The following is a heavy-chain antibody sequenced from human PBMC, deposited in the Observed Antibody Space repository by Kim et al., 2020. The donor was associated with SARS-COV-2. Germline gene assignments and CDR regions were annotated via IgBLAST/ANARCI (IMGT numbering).Heavy chain of an antibody. J-gene: IGHJ4*02. CDR3: ARGYGGSWLSY. V-gene: IGHV3-48*02. CDR1: GFTFSSQN. CDR2: INIRSDPI. D-gene: IGHD6-13*01. Sequence: GGSLRLSCAASGFTFSSQNMNWVRQAPGKGLEWVSFINIRSDPILYAESVKGRFTISRDDAKNSLYLQMNSLREDDTAVYYCARGYGGSWLSYWGQGTLV.